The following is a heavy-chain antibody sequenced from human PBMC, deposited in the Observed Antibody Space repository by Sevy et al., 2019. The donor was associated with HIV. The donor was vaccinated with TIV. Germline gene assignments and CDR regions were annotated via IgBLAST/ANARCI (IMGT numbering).Heavy chain of an antibody. CDR3: ATDRATMVREGSAFDI. V-gene: IGHV1-24*01. CDR2: FDPEDGET. J-gene: IGHJ3*02. D-gene: IGHD3-10*01. Sequence: ASVKVSCKVSGYTLTELSMHWVRQAPGKGLEWMGGFDPEDGETIYAQKFQGRVTMTEDTSTDTAYMELSSLRSEDTAMYYCATDRATMVREGSAFDIWGQGTMVTVSS. CDR1: GYTLTELS.